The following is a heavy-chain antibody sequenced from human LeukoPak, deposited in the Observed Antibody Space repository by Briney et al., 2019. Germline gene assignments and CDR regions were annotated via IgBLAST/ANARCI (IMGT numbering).Heavy chain of an antibody. CDR1: GFIFSSYG. V-gene: IGHV3-30*02. CDR2: IRNDGSHK. Sequence: GGSLRLSCAASGFIFSSYGMHWVRQAPGEGPEWVAVIRNDGSHKYYADSVKGRFTISRDNSKNTLVLQMNSLTAEDTAVYYCVKDRVTEAYGMEVWGQGTTVTVSS. J-gene: IGHJ6*02. CDR3: VKDRVTEAYGMEV.